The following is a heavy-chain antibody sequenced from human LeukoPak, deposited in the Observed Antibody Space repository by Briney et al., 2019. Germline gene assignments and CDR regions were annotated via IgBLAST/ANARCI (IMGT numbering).Heavy chain of an antibody. D-gene: IGHD3-3*01. CDR2: IIPIFGTA. Sequence: GASVTVSCTASGGTFSSYAISWVRQAPGQGLEWMGGIIPIFGTANYAQKFQGRVTITADESTSTAYMELSSLRSEDTAVYYCATTIFDRDWFDPWGQGTLVTVSS. CDR3: ATTIFDRDWFDP. J-gene: IGHJ5*02. CDR1: GGTFSSYA. V-gene: IGHV1-69*13.